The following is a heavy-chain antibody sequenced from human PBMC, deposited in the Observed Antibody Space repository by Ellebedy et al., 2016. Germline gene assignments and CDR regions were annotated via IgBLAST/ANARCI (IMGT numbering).Heavy chain of an antibody. CDR2: ISGSSRTR. CDR3: ARDHWFGNLYPSSDY. CDR1: GFNFGDYS. D-gene: IGHD3-10*01. V-gene: IGHV3-48*01. J-gene: IGHJ4*03. Sequence: GGSLRLSCATSGFNFGDYSMNWVRQAPGKGPEWVSYISGSSRTRNYADSVKGRFTISRDNANNSLYLQMDSLRVEDTAIYYCARDHWFGNLYPSSDYWGQGTTVTVSS.